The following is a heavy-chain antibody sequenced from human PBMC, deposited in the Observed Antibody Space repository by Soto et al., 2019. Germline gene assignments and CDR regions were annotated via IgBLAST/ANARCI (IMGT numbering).Heavy chain of an antibody. V-gene: IGHV3-30*18. CDR3: AKDISSSWSHYYYYGMDV. CDR1: GFTFSSYG. CDR2: ISYDGSNK. J-gene: IGHJ6*02. D-gene: IGHD6-13*01. Sequence: PGGSLRLSCAASGFTFSSYGMHWVRQAPGKGLEWVAVISYDGSNKYYADSVKGRFTISRDNSKNTLYLQMNSLRAEDTAVYYCAKDISSSWSHYYYYGMDVWGQGTTVTVSS.